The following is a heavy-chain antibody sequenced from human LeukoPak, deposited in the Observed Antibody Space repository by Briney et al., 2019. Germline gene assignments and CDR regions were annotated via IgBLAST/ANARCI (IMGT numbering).Heavy chain of an antibody. V-gene: IGHV3-30*18. CDR2: ISYDGSNK. D-gene: IGHD2-2*01. CDR1: GFTFSSYG. CDR3: AKDRWGAGGLLSGPFDY. J-gene: IGHJ4*02. Sequence: GRSLRLSCAASGFTFSSYGMHWVRQAPGKGLEWVAVISYDGSNKYYADSVKGRFTISRDNSKNTLYLQMNSLRAEDTAVYYCAKDRWGAGGLLSGPFDYWGQGTLVTVSS.